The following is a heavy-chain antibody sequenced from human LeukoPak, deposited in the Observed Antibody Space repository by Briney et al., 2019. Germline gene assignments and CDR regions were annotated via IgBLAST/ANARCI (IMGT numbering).Heavy chain of an antibody. D-gene: IGHD5-24*01. Sequence: SETLSLTCTVSGGPIRDFYWSWIRQPPGKGLEWIGYTYYSGSTSYNPSLKSRVAISVDMSKSQFSLELSSVTAADTAIYYCTRHKRWLQSPDAFDVWGQGTMVTVSS. J-gene: IGHJ3*01. CDR1: GGPIRDFY. V-gene: IGHV4-59*08. CDR3: TRHKRWLQSPDAFDV. CDR2: TYYSGST.